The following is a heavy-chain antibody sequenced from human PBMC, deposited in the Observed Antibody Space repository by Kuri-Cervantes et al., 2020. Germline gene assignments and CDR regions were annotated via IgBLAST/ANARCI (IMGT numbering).Heavy chain of an antibody. CDR1: GFIFSIYA. CDR3: ARARSQYQLLYCFDL. D-gene: IGHD2-2*02. CDR2: ISGSGGST. Sequence: GGSLRLSCAASGFIFSIYAMSWVRQAPGKGLEWVSVISGSGGSTYYADSVKGRFTISRGNSKNTLYLQMNSLRAEDAAVYYCARARSQYQLLYCFDLWGRGTLVTVSS. J-gene: IGHJ2*01. V-gene: IGHV3-23*01.